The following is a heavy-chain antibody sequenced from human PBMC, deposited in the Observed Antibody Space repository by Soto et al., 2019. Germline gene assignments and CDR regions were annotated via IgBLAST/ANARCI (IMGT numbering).Heavy chain of an antibody. CDR1: GFTFSDCY. V-gene: IGHV3-11*06. CDR3: ASSGDNYNVLDY. J-gene: IGHJ4*02. Sequence: PGGSLRLSCAASGFTFSDCYMSWIRQAPGKGLEWLSYSSNSGTYTRYADSVKGRFSISRDNAKNSLFLQINSLGGEDTAIYHCASSGDNYNVLDYWGQGTPVTVSS. D-gene: IGHD3-10*02. CDR2: SSNSGTYT.